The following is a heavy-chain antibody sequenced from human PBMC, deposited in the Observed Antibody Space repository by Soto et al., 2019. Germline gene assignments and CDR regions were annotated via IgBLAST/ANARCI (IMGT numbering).Heavy chain of an antibody. J-gene: IGHJ5*02. Sequence: GGALRLSCAVSGFTFSSYSMNWVRQAPGKGLEWVSYISSSSSTIYYADSVKGRFTISRDNAKNSLYLQMNSLRDEDTAVYYCAREFWPIHWFDPWGQGPLVTRPS. CDR1: GFTFSSYS. CDR3: AREFWPIHWFDP. D-gene: IGHD3-3*01. CDR2: ISSSSSTI. V-gene: IGHV3-48*02.